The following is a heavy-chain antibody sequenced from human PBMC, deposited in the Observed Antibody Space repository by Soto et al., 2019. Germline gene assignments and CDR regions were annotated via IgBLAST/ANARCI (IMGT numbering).Heavy chain of an antibody. J-gene: IGHJ4*02. CDR3: ARGHRRNYGDHGSFDY. V-gene: IGHV4-34*01. D-gene: IGHD4-17*01. CDR1: GGSFSGCY. CDR2: INHSGST. Sequence: QVQLQQWGAGLLKPSETLSLTCAVYGGSFSGCYWSWIRQPPGKGLEWIGEINHSGSTNYNPSLKSRVTISVDTSKNQFSLKLSSVTAADTAVYYCARGHRRNYGDHGSFDYWGQGTLVTVSS.